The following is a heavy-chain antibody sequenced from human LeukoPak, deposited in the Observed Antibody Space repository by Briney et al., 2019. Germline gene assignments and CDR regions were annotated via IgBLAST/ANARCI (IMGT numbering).Heavy chain of an antibody. D-gene: IGHD3-22*01. CDR2: IYYSGST. CDR1: GGAITDSNYY. V-gene: IGHV4-39*07. Sequence: SETLSLTCTVSGGAITDSNYYWGWIRQPPGEGLEWIGSIYYSGSTYYNPSLKSRVTISVDTSKNQFSLKLSSVTAADTAVYYCASTIYYYDSSGPDDAFDIWGQGTMVTVSS. J-gene: IGHJ3*02. CDR3: ASTIYYYDSSGPDDAFDI.